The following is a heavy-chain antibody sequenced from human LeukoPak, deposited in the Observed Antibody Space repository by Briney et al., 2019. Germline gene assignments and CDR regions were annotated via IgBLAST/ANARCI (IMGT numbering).Heavy chain of an antibody. CDR2: IYSDGST. V-gene: IGHV3-53*01. J-gene: IGHJ4*02. Sequence: GGSLRLSCAASGFIVSGDFMSWVRQAPGKGLEWVSVIYSDGSTYYADSVKGRFTIFGDNSKNTLDLQMTGLRAEDTAVYYCARERGRGRDSPWFDYWGQGTLVTVSS. D-gene: IGHD1-26*01. CDR1: GFIVSGDF. CDR3: ARERGRGRDSPWFDY.